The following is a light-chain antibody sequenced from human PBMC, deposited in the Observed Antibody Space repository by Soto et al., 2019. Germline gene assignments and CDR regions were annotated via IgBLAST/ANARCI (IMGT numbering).Light chain of an antibody. CDR1: SSDICRYNS. CDR2: EVT. CDR3: SSYTSSSTLLYV. V-gene: IGLV2-14*01. J-gene: IGLJ1*01. Sequence: QSVLTHPASVSGTLGQSITISCTGTSSDICRYNSVSWYQQHPDKAPRLMLYEVTTRPSGVSNRFSGSKSGNTASLTISGLQAEDEADYYCSSYTSSSTLLYVFGTGTKVTVL.